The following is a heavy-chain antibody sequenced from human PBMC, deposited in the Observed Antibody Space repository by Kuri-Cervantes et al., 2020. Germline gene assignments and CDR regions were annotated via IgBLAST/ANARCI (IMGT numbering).Heavy chain of an antibody. CDR3: ARDRMGSGSYAFTQGKGFDP. Sequence: SETLSLTCAVYGGSFSGYYWSWIRQPPGKGLEWIGEINHSGSTNYNPSLKSRVTISVDTSENQFSLKLSSVTAADTAVYYCARDRMGSGSYAFTQGKGFDPWGQGTLVTVSS. D-gene: IGHD3-10*01. CDR2: INHSGST. V-gene: IGHV4-34*01. J-gene: IGHJ5*02. CDR1: GGSFSGYY.